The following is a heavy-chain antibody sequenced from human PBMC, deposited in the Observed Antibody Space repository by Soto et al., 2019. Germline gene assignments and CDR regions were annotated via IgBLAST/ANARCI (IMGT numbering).Heavy chain of an antibody. J-gene: IGHJ5*02. V-gene: IGHV1-69*06. Sequence: SVKVSCKASGGTFSSYAISWVRQAPGQGLEWMGGIIPIFGTANYAQKFQGRATITADKSTSTAYMELSSLRSEDTAVYYCARIGGSSWYNWFDPWGQGTLVTVSS. D-gene: IGHD6-13*01. CDR2: IIPIFGTA. CDR1: GGTFSSYA. CDR3: ARIGGSSWYNWFDP.